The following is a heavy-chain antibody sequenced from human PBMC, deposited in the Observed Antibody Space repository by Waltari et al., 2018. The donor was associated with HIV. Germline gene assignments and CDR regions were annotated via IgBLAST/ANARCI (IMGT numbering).Heavy chain of an antibody. Sequence: VQLQESGPGLGKPSQTLSLTCTVSGGSISRGSYYWSWIRQPAGKGLEGIGRIYTSGSTNYNPSLKSRVTISVDTSKNQFSLKLSSVTAADTAVYYCARDERYYDSSGYFNWFDPWGQGTLVTVSS. D-gene: IGHD3-22*01. CDR1: GGSISRGSYY. CDR3: ARDERYYDSSGYFNWFDP. J-gene: IGHJ5*02. V-gene: IGHV4-61*02. CDR2: IYTSGST.